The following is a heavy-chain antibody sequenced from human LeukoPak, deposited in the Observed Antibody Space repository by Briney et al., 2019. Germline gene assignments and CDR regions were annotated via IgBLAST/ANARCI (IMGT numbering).Heavy chain of an antibody. Sequence: SGPTLANPTQTLTLTCTFSGFSLSTRGVGVGWIRQPPAQALEWHALLIWDDDKPYSPSLKSRLTITKHTSKNQVVLTMTNMDPVDTATYYCANRRNHSLRFFNWFDPWGQGTLVTVSS. J-gene: IGHJ5*02. CDR1: GFSLSTRGVG. CDR3: ANRRNHSLRFFNWFDP. CDR2: LIWDDDK. D-gene: IGHD3-3*01. V-gene: IGHV2-5*02.